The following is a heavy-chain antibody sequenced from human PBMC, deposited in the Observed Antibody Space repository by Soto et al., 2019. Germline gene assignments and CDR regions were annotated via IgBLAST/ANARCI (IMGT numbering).Heavy chain of an antibody. J-gene: IGHJ6*02. CDR3: ARQGEPITISGGARTYYYYGLDV. Sequence: GESLKISCEASGYSFTNYYITWVRQMPGKGLEWMGRIDPTDSYPIYSPSFQGHVTISSDKSSSTAYLQWSSLKASDSAKYYCARQGEPITISGGARTYYYYGLDVWGQGTTVTVSS. V-gene: IGHV5-10-1*01. D-gene: IGHD3-3*01. CDR1: GYSFTNYY. CDR2: IDPTDSYP.